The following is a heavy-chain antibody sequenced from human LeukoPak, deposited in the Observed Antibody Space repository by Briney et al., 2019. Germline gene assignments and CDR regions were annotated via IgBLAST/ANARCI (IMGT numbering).Heavy chain of an antibody. CDR3: AKSYYYDSSGYLFLFDY. V-gene: IGHV3-23*01. D-gene: IGHD3-22*01. CDR2: ISGSGGST. Sequence: PGGSLRLSCAAPGFTFSSYAMSWVRQAPGKGLEWVSAISGSGGSTYYADSVKGRFTISRDNSKNTLYLQMNSLRAEDTAVYYCAKSYYYDSSGYLFLFDYWGQGTLVTVSS. J-gene: IGHJ4*02. CDR1: GFTFSSYA.